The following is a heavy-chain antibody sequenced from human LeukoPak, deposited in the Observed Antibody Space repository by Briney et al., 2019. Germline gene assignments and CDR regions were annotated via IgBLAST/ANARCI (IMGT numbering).Heavy chain of an antibody. CDR2: ISSSSSYI. V-gene: IGHV3-21*01. CDR3: ASGGYCSSTSCYFSGY. J-gene: IGHJ4*02. Sequence: GVSLRLSCAASGFTFSTYRMNWVRQAPGKGLEWVSSISSSSSYIYYADSVKGRFTISRDNAKNSLYLQMNSLRAEDTAVYYCASGGYCSSTSCYFSGYWGQGTLVTVSS. D-gene: IGHD2-2*03. CDR1: GFTFSTYR.